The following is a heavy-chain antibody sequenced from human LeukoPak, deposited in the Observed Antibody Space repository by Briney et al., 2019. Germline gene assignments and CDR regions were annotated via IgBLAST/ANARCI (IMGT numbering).Heavy chain of an antibody. V-gene: IGHV3-23*01. J-gene: IGHJ4*02. D-gene: IGHD6-19*01. CDR1: GFTFSSYA. CDR2: ISGSGGST. CDR3: AKEGSGYSSGWYREPYFDY. Sequence: GGSLRLSCAASGFTFSSYAMSWVRQAPGKGLEWVSAISGSGGSTYYADSVKGRFTISRDNSKNTLYLQMNSLRAEDTAVYYCAKEGSGYSSGWYREPYFDYWGQGTLVTVSS.